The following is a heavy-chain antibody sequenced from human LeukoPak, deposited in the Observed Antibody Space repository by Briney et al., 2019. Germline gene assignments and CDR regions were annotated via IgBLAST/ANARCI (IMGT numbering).Heavy chain of an antibody. D-gene: IGHD1-26*01. CDR3: ATTGELLGVQDFDY. J-gene: IGHJ4*02. CDR2: ISYSGIT. V-gene: IGHV4-59*02. CDR1: GGSVSSYF. Sequence: PETPSLTCTVAGGSVSSYFWSWIRQPPGKGLEWIGYISYSGITNYNPSLKSRVIISLDTSKNHFSLKLSSVTAADTAIYYCATTGELLGVQDFDYWGQGTLV.